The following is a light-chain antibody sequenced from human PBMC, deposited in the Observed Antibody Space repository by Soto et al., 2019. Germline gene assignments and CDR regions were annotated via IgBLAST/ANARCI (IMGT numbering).Light chain of an antibody. J-gene: IGLJ1*01. CDR3: SSYAGSNIL. CDR2: EVN. Sequence: QSVLTQPPSASGSPGQSVTISCTGTSSDVGGYNYVSWYQQHPGKAPKLMIYEVNKRPSGVPDRFSAFKSGNTASLTVSGLQAEDEADYYCSSYAGSNILFGTGTKLTVL. CDR1: SSDVGGYNY. V-gene: IGLV2-8*01.